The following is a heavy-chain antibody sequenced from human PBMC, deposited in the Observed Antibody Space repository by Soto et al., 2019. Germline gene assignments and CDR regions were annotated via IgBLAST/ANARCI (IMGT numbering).Heavy chain of an antibody. D-gene: IGHD3-3*01. V-gene: IGHV3-9*01. Sequence: GGSLRLSCAASGFTFDDYAMHWVRQAPGKGLEWVSGISWNSGSIGYADSVKGRFTISRDNAKNSLYLQMNSLRAEDTALYYCAKGAIFGVVITDFDYWGQGTLVTVSS. CDR3: AKGAIFGVVITDFDY. CDR2: ISWNSGSI. J-gene: IGHJ4*02. CDR1: GFTFDDYA.